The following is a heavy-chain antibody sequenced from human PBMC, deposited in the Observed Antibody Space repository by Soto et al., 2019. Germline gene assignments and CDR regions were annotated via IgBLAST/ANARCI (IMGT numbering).Heavy chain of an antibody. CDR1: VSSFSNNG. V-gene: IGHV3-30*03. Sequence: SLRLSCAASVSSFSNNGMHWVREARFKGLEWVAIISYDGSKKFYADSVKGRFTISRDNSKNTLFLQMNSLRVEDTAVFYCAIDSVESGPGEIEYLGQGTLVTVSS. D-gene: IGHD3-16*01. CDR3: AIDSVESGPGEIEY. J-gene: IGHJ4*02. CDR2: ISYDGSKK.